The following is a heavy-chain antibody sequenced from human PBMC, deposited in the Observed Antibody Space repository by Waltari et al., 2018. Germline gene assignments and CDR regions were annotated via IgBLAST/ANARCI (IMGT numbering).Heavy chain of an antibody. CDR1: GYTFTSYD. V-gene: IGHV1-8*01. D-gene: IGHD6-6*01. CDR3: ARVTRDSSSSGYYYYYMDV. J-gene: IGHJ6*03. Sequence: QVQLVQSGAEVKKPGASVKVSCKASGYTFTSYDINWVRQATGQGLEWMGWMNPNSGNTGYAEKFQGRVTRTRNTSISTAYMELSSLRSEDTAVYYCARVTRDSSSSGYYYYYMDVWGKGTTVTVSS. CDR2: MNPNSGNT.